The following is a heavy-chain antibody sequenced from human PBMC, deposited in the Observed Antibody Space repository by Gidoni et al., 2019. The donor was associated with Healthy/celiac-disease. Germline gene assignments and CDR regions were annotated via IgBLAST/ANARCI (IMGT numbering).Heavy chain of an antibody. CDR3: ARGHYTDY. CDR1: GGSFSGYY. CDR2: INHSGST. J-gene: IGHJ4*02. Sequence: QVQLQQWGAGLLKPSETLSLTCAVYGGSFSGYYWSWIRQPPGKGLEWIGEINHSGSTNYNPSLKSRVTISVDTSKNQFSLKLSSVTAADTAVYYCARGHYTDYWGQGTLVTVSS. V-gene: IGHV4-34*01.